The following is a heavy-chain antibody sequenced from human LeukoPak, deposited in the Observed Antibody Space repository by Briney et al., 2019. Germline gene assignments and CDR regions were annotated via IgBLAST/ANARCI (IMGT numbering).Heavy chain of an antibody. J-gene: IGHJ4*02. Sequence: QPGGSLRLSCAASGFTFNNYGMHWVSQAPGKGLEWVAVISYDGRNKHYPDSVKGRFTISRDISTDTLWLQMDSLRTEDTAVYYCAKGPLRGTAAAIDYWGQGTLVTVSS. CDR2: ISYDGRNK. CDR3: AKGPLRGTAAAIDY. CDR1: GFTFNNYG. D-gene: IGHD2-2*01. V-gene: IGHV3-30*18.